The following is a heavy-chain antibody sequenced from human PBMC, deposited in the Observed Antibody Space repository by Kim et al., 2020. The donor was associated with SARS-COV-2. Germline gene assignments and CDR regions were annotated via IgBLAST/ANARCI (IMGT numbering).Heavy chain of an antibody. J-gene: IGHJ5*02. V-gene: IGHV4-34*01. CDR1: GGSFSGYY. Sequence: SETLSLTCAVYGGSFSGYYWSWIRQPPGKGLEWIGEINHSGSTNYNPSLKSRVTISVDTSKNQFSLKLSSVTAADTAVYYCASKFRQDCSGGSCYLGWFDPWGQGTLVTVSS. D-gene: IGHD2-15*01. CDR2: INHSGST. CDR3: ASKFRQDCSGGSCYLGWFDP.